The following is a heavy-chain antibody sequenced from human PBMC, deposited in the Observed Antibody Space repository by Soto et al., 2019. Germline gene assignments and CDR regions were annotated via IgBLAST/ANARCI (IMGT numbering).Heavy chain of an antibody. D-gene: IGHD4-17*01. CDR1: GGTFSSYA. V-gene: IGHV1-69*12. Sequence: QVQLVQSGAEVKKPGSSVKVSCKASGGTFSSYAISWVRQAPGQGLEWMGGIIPIFGTANYAQKFLGRVTITADESTSTAYMELSSLRSEDTAVYYCARYHPGDYGGNSGVDYWGQGTLVTVSS. CDR3: ARYHPGDYGGNSGVDY. J-gene: IGHJ4*02. CDR2: IIPIFGTA.